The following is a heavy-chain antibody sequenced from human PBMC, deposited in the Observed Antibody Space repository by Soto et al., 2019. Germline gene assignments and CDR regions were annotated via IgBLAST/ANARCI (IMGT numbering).Heavy chain of an antibody. V-gene: IGHV4-30-2*01. CDR2: IYHSGST. D-gene: IGHD6-19*01. CDR1: GGSISSGGYS. Sequence: QLQLQESGSGLVKPSQTLSLTCAVSGGSISSGGYSWSWIRQPPGKGLEWIGYIYHSGSTYYNPSLKSRVTISVDRSKNQFSLKMSSVTAAYTAVYYCAREVAGTGWFDPWGQGTLVTVSS. CDR3: AREVAGTGWFDP. J-gene: IGHJ5*02.